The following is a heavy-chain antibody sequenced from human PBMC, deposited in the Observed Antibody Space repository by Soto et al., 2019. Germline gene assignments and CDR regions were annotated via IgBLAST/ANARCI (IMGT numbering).Heavy chain of an antibody. CDR1: GFTLSDYY. V-gene: IGHV3-11*01. Sequence: GGSLRLSCAASGFTLSDYYINWIRQTPGKGLEWVSYISRSGSTISYADSVKGRFTISRDNAKNSVYLQMNSLRAEDTAVYYCARDSTTGTTFLPRLKFDYWGLGTLVTVSS. CDR2: ISRSGSTI. D-gene: IGHD4-17*01. CDR3: ARDSTTGTTFLPRLKFDY. J-gene: IGHJ4*02.